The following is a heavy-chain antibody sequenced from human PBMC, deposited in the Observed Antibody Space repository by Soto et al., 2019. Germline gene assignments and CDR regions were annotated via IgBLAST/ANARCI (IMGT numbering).Heavy chain of an antibody. CDR3: ARAVAGGDIDYYYYYMDV. D-gene: IGHD4-17*01. J-gene: IGHJ6*03. V-gene: IGHV1-18*01. CDR2: ISAYNGNT. CDR1: GYTFTSYG. Sequence: QVQLVQSGAEVKKPGASVKVSCKASGYTFTSYGISWVRQAPGQGLEWMGWISAYNGNTNYAQKLQGRVTMTTDTSTSTAYMELRSLRSDDTAVYYCARAVAGGDIDYYYYYMDVGGKGTTVTVSS.